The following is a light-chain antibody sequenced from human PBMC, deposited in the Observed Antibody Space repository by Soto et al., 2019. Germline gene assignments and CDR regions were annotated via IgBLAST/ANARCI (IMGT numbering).Light chain of an antibody. CDR2: AAS. CDR3: QQYGSSMTWT. J-gene: IGKJ1*01. V-gene: IGKV3-20*01. Sequence: EVVLTQSPGTVSLSPGERATLSCRASQSVTSNYLAWYQQKPGQAPRLLIYAASSRATGIPDRFSGSGSGTDCTLSISRLEPEDFAVYYCQQYGSSMTWTVGQGTKVEIK. CDR1: QSVTSNY.